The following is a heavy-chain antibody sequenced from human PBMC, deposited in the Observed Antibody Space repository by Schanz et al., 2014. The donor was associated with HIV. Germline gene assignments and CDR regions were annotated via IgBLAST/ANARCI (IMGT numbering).Heavy chain of an antibody. CDR1: GHIFTGYL. CDR3: ARGYCGGGTCYSGDY. CDR2: IIPIFGTS. V-gene: IGHV1-69*01. D-gene: IGHD2-15*01. Sequence: QVQLVQSGAEVKEPGASVKVSCKPYGHIFTGYLMHWVRQAPGQGLEWMGGIIPIFGTSNSAQKFQGRVTITADESTSTAYMELSSLRSEDTAVYYCARGYCGGGTCYSGDYWGQGTLVTVSS. J-gene: IGHJ4*02.